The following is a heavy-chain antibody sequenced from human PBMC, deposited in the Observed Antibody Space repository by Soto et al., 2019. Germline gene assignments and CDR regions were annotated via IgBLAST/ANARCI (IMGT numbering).Heavy chain of an antibody. V-gene: IGHV3-23*01. D-gene: IGHD3-16*02. CDR3: ATLYDYIWGSYRRPPYYFDY. Sequence: TGGSLRLSCAASGFTFSTYAMTWVRQAPGKALEWVSAISGSGYTYYADSVRGRFTISRDNSKDTLYQQLNNLRAEDTAVYYCATLYDYIWGSYRRPPYYFDYWGQGTLVTVPQ. CDR1: GFTFSTYA. J-gene: IGHJ4*02. CDR2: ISGSGYT.